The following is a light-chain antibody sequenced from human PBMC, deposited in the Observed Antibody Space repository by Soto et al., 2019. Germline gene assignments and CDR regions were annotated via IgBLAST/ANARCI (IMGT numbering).Light chain of an antibody. J-gene: IGKJ3*01. CDR1: QAISSW. CDR3: QQANSFPFT. CDR2: ASS. V-gene: IGKV1-12*01. Sequence: DIQMTHSPSSVSASVGDRVTITCRASQAISSWLAWYQQKPGKAPKLLIYASSNFHSGVPSRFSGSGSGTEFTLTISSLQPEDSATYYCQQANSFPFTFGPGTKVDIK.